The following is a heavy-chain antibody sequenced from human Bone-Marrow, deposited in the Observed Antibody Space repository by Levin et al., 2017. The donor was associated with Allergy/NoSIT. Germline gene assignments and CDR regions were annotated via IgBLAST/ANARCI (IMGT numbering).Heavy chain of an antibody. V-gene: IGHV3-15*01. CDR3: AHDGSGYYRLNS. CDR1: GLKFSDAW. Sequence: GESLKISCAVSGLKFSDAWMSWVRQAPGKGLEWVGRMKSRGSGGTIDDAAPVKGRFTISRDDSKNTLYLHMNSLKTEDTAVYYCAHDGSGYYRLNSWGQGTLVTVSS. CDR2: MKSRGSGGTI. J-gene: IGHJ4*02. D-gene: IGHD3-22*01.